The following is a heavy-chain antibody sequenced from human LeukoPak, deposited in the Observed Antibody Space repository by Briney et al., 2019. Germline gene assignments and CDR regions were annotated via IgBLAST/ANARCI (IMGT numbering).Heavy chain of an antibody. CDR3: ARAIGMTGTTSALK. J-gene: IGHJ4*02. Sequence: TSETLSLTCAVYGGSFSGYYWSWIRQPPVKVLEWIGEINHSGSTNYNPSLKSRVTISVDTSKNQFSLKLSSVTAADTAVYYCARAIGMTGTTSALKWGQGTLVTVSS. CDR1: GGSFSGYY. D-gene: IGHD1-1*01. V-gene: IGHV4-34*01. CDR2: INHSGST.